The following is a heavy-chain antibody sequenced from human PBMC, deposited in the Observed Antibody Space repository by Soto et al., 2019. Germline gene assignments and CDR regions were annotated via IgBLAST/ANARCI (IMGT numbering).Heavy chain of an antibody. Sequence: ASVKVSCKASGYTFTGYYMHWVRQAPGQGLEWMGWINPNSGGTNYAQKFQGWATMTRDTSISTAYMELSRLRSEDTAVYYCARDPSHDYGDYVKLDYWGQGTLVTVSS. CDR1: GYTFTGYY. J-gene: IGHJ4*02. V-gene: IGHV1-2*04. CDR2: INPNSGGT. CDR3: ARDPSHDYGDYVKLDY. D-gene: IGHD4-17*01.